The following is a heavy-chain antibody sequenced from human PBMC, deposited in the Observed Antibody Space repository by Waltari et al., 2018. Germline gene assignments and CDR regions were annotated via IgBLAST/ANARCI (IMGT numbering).Heavy chain of an antibody. Sequence: QVTLRESGPALVKPTQTLTLTCTFSGFSLSPSVMSVSWIRQPPGKALEWLARIDWDDDKYYSTSLKTRLTISKDTSKNQVVPTMTNVDPVDTATYYCARTRITMIRGGSDYFDYWGQGTLVTVSS. CDR1: GFSLSPSVMS. CDR3: ARTRITMIRGGSDYFDY. D-gene: IGHD3-10*01. CDR2: IDWDDDK. J-gene: IGHJ4*02. V-gene: IGHV2-70*15.